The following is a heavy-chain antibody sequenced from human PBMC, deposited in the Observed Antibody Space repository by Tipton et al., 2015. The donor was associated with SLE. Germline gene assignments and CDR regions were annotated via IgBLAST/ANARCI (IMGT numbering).Heavy chain of an antibody. CDR3: ARHGVGYSNPVQGFDV. V-gene: IGHV4-59*08. CDR1: GDSMSGFS. Sequence: TLSLTCTVSGDSMSGFSWSWVRQPPGKGLEWIAYVYYSGRTNYNASLKSRVTISLDRSKNQFSLRVNSVTAANTAVYFCARHGVGYSNPVQGFDVWGQGTTVTVSS. CDR2: VYYSGRT. D-gene: IGHD2-8*01. J-gene: IGHJ6*02.